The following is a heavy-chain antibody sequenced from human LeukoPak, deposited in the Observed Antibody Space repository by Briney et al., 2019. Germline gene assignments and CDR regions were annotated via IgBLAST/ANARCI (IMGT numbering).Heavy chain of an antibody. D-gene: IGHD4-17*01. CDR1: GGSISSSSYY. J-gene: IGHJ6*03. Sequence: KTSETLSLTCTVSGGSISSSSYYWGWIRQPPGKGLEWIGSIYYSGSTNYNPSLKSRVTISVDTSKNQFSLKLSSVTAADTAVYYCARTTTVTTFDYYYMDVWGKGTTVTISS. CDR2: IYYSGST. V-gene: IGHV4-39*07. CDR3: ARTTTVTTFDYYYMDV.